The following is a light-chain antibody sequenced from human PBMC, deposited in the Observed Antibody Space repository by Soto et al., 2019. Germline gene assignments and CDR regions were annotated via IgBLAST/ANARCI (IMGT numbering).Light chain of an antibody. CDR3: QQRSNWPLT. Sequence: EIVMTQSPATLSVSPGERATLSCRASENIYTNLAWYQQKPGQAPRLLFYGASTRATGLPARSSGTGSGTDFTLTISSLEPEDFAVYYCQQRSNWPLTFGGGTKVDIK. CDR1: ENIYTN. CDR2: GAS. V-gene: IGKV3-15*01. J-gene: IGKJ4*01.